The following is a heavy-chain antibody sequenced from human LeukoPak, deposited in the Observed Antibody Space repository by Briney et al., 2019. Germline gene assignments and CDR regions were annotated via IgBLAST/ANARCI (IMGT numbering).Heavy chain of an antibody. D-gene: IGHD1-26*01. V-gene: IGHV7-4-1*02. CDR1: GYTFTSYA. Sequence: ASVKVSCKASGYTFTSYAMNWVRQAPGQGLEWMGWINTNTGNPTYAQGFTGRFVFSLDTSVSTAYLQISSLKAEDTAVYYCARTPGSYYYYGMDVWGQGTTVTVSS. CDR2: INTNTGNP. CDR3: ARTPGSYYYYGMDV. J-gene: IGHJ6*02.